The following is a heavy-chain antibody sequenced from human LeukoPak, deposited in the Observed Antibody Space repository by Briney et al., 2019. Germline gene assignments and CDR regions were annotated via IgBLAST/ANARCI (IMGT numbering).Heavy chain of an antibody. D-gene: IGHD5-18*01. CDR2: ISWNSGSI. J-gene: IGHJ5*02. Sequence: GGSLRLSCAASGFTFDDYAMHWVRQAPGKGLEWVSGISWNSGSIGYADSVKGRFTISRDNAKNSLYLQMNTLRVEDTAMYYCASLDTAKQPLANHWGQGTLVTVSS. CDR1: GFTFDDYA. CDR3: ASLDTAKQPLANH. V-gene: IGHV3-9*01.